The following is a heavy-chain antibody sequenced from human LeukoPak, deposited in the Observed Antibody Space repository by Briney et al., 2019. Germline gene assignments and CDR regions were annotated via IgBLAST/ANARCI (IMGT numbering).Heavy chain of an antibody. CDR1: GGTFSSYA. V-gene: IGHV1-69*05. CDR3: ERIGQLGPGPYYYYSIAV. CDR2: IIPMLGTA. J-gene: IGHJ6*03. D-gene: IGHD5-18*01. Sequence: SXKVSCKASGGTFSSYAIRGVRQAPGQGGEWMGGIIPMLGTAKYAQKFQGRGKITRDEYTSRVYMEVRRMRCRDTDVYYCERIGQLGPGPYYYYSIAVSGKGTPVTVSS.